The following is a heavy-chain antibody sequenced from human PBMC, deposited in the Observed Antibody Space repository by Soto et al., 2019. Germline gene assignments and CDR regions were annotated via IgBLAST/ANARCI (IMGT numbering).Heavy chain of an antibody. CDR1: GDSVSSNSAA. CDR3: AGPTSLQWYYMDV. J-gene: IGHJ6*03. CDR2: TYYRSRWYN. D-gene: IGHD1-26*01. V-gene: IGHV6-1*01. Sequence: QVQLQQSGPGLVRPSQTLSLTCAISGDSVSSNSAAWNWIRQSPSRGLEWLGRTYYRSRWYNDYSVSVKSRITVNPHTYKHQFSLHLNSVTPEDTAVYYCAGPTSLQWYYMDVWDKGTTVTVSS.